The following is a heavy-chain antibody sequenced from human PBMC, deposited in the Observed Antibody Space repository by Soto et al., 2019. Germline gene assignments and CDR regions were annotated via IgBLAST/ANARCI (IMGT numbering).Heavy chain of an antibody. CDR3: AREERGHFSKCVGYNYYGMYV. J-gene: IGHJ6*02. Sequence: SVKVSCKASGYTFTGYYMHWVRQAPGQGLEWMGWINPNSGGTNYAQKFQGWVTMTRDTSISTAYMELSRLRSDDTAVYYCAREERGHFSKCVGYNYYGMYVCGQGSTVTVSS. CDR1: GYTFTGYY. CDR2: INPNSGGT. V-gene: IGHV1-2*04. D-gene: IGHD2-8*01.